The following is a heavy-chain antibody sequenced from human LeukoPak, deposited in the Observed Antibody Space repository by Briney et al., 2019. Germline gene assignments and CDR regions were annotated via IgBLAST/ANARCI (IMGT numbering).Heavy chain of an antibody. V-gene: IGHV3-21*01. CDR2: ISSSSIYI. J-gene: IGHJ4*02. CDR1: GFTFSSYS. Sequence: GGSLRLSCAASGFTFSSYSMNWVRQAPGKGLEWVSSISSSSIYIYYADSVKGRFTISRDNAKNSLYLQMNSLRAEDTAVYYCARDYDYVWGSYRYILDYWGQGTLVTVSS. CDR3: ARDYDYVWGSYRYILDY. D-gene: IGHD3-16*02.